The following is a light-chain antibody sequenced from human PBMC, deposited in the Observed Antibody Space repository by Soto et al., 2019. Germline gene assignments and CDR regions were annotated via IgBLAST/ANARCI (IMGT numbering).Light chain of an antibody. V-gene: IGKV3-20*01. CDR1: RSFSSSY. J-gene: IGKJ1*01. Sequence: PGGRATLSCSATRSFSSSYLAQYQQKPGHAPRLLISGASGRAPGIPDRFSGSGSSTDFTLTISRLEPEDVAVYYCKQYGDSPRTFGQGTKVDTK. CDR3: KQYGDSPRT. CDR2: GAS.